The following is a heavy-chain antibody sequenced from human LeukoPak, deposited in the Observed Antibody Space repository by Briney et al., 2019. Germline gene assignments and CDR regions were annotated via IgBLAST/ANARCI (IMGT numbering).Heavy chain of an antibody. D-gene: IGHD2-2*01. CDR3: ARAPAAPTNNYYYGMDV. J-gene: IGHJ6*02. V-gene: IGHV3-30*03. CDR1: GFTFSSYG. CDR2: ISYDGSNK. Sequence: PGGSLRLSCAASGFTFSSYGMHWVRQAPGKGLEWVAVISYDGSNKYYADSVKGRFTISRDNSKNTLYLQMNSLRAEDTAVYYCARAPAAPTNNYYYGMDVWGQGTTVTVSS.